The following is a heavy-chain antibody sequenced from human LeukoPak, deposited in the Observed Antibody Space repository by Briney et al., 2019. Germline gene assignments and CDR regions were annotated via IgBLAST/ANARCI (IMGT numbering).Heavy chain of an antibody. D-gene: IGHD6-13*01. CDR1: GSTFTSYW. CDR3: AKESSSRYSYFDY. CDR2: ISGSGGST. V-gene: IGHV3-23*01. Sequence: GGSLRLSCAVSGSTFTSYWMSWVRQAPGKGLEWVSAISGSGGSTYYADSVKGRFTISRDNFKNTLYLQMNSLSAEDTAVYYCAKESSSRYSYFDYWGQGTLVTVSS. J-gene: IGHJ4*02.